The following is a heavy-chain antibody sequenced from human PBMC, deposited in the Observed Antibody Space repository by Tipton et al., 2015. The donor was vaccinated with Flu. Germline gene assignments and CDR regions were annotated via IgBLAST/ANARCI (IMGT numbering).Heavy chain of an antibody. Sequence: GSLRLSCAASGFILSNFEMNWVRQAPGKGLEWVANIKQDESERYYVDSVKGRFTISRDNAKNSLFLQMNSLRAEDTAVYYCVRKGFGDYWGQGILVTVSS. V-gene: IGHV3-7*01. CDR3: VRKGFGDY. J-gene: IGHJ4*02. CDR2: IKQDESER. D-gene: IGHD3-10*01. CDR1: GFILSNFE.